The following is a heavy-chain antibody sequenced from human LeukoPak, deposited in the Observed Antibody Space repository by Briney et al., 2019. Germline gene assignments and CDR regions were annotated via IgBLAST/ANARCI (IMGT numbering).Heavy chain of an antibody. Sequence: GGSLRLSCAASGFTFSDYAMSWVRQAPGKGLEWVSAISGSGDSTYYADSVKGRFTISRDNSKNTVYLQMNSLRAEDTAVYYCAKAGAGTKDCSSISCQDYYYYFFGMDVWGQGTTVTVSS. J-gene: IGHJ6*02. CDR3: AKAGAGTKDCSSISCQDYYYYFFGMDV. CDR2: ISGSGDST. CDR1: GFTFSDYA. D-gene: IGHD2-2*01. V-gene: IGHV3-23*01.